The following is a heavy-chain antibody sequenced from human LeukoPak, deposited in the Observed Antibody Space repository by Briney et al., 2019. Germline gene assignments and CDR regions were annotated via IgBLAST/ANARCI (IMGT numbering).Heavy chain of an antibody. Sequence: PGGSLRLSCAASGFTFSSYAMHRVRQAPGKGLEWVAVISYDGSNKYYADSVKGRFTISRDNSKNTLYLQMNSLRAEDTAVYYWARDACSGGSCYSGHAFDIWGQGTMVTVSS. V-gene: IGHV3-30-3*01. CDR1: GFTFSSYA. CDR2: ISYDGSNK. J-gene: IGHJ3*02. D-gene: IGHD2-15*01. CDR3: ARDACSGGSCYSGHAFDI.